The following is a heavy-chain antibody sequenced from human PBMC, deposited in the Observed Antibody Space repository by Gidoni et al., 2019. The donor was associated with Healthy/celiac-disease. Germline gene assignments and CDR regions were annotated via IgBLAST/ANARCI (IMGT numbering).Heavy chain of an antibody. V-gene: IGHV3-13*01. CDR3: ARDREYSSGYSNPKYYFDY. J-gene: IGHJ4*02. CDR2: ICTAGDT. CDR1: GFTFSSYY. Sequence: EVQLVESGGGLVQPGGSLRLSCAASGFTFSSYYMHWVRQATGKGLELVSAICTAGDTYYPGSVKGRFTISRENAKNSLYLQMNSLRAGDTAVYYCARDREYSSGYSNPKYYFDYWGQGTLVTVSS. D-gene: IGHD6-19*01.